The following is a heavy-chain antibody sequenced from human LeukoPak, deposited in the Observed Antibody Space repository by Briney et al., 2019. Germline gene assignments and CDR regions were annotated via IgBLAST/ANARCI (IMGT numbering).Heavy chain of an antibody. J-gene: IGHJ3*02. V-gene: IGHV4-59*08. CDR3: ARLGQPNALVI. CDR1: GASISNYY. D-gene: IGHD3-16*01. CDR2: LHYSGRM. Sequence: SETLSLTCTVSGASISNYYWSWIRQPPGKGLECIGYLHYSGRMNYNPSLKRRVTISVDTSKNQFSLRLTSVTAADTAVYHCARLGQPNALVIGGEGTMVTVSS.